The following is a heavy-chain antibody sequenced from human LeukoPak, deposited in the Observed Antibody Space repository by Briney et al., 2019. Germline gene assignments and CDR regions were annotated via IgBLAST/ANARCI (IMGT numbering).Heavy chain of an antibody. V-gene: IGHV1-2*02. CDR3: ARGYPLSTTAAGTYFQH. Sequence: ASVKVSCNSSGYTFSGYYMHWVRQAPGQGLEWMGWINPNSGGTNYAQKSQGRVTMTRDTSISTAYMELSRLRSDDTAVYYCARGYPLSTTAAGTYFQHWGQGTLVTVSS. CDR1: GYTFSGYY. J-gene: IGHJ1*01. D-gene: IGHD6-13*01. CDR2: INPNSGGT.